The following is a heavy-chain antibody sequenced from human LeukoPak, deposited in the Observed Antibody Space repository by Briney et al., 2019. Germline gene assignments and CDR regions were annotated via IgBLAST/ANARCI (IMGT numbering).Heavy chain of an antibody. CDR1: GGSFSGYY. D-gene: IGHD4-17*01. Sequence: PSETLSLTCAVYGGSFSGYYWSWIRQPPGKGLEWIGEINHSGSTNYNPSLKSRVTISVDTSKTQFSLKLSSVTAADTAVYYCAGSGVTTDAFDIWGQGTMVTVSS. CDR2: INHSGST. V-gene: IGHV4-34*01. CDR3: AGSGVTTDAFDI. J-gene: IGHJ3*02.